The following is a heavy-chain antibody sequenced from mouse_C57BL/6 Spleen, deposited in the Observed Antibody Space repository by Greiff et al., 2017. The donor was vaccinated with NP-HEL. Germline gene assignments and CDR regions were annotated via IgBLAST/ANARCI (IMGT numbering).Heavy chain of an antibody. D-gene: IGHD1-1*01. CDR3: ARGGYYYGSSYGFAY. CDR2: INPNNGGT. Sequence: EVQLQQSRPELVKPGASVKIPCKASGYTFTDYNMDWVKQSHGKSLEWIGDINPNNGGTIYNQKFKGKATLTVDKSSSTAYMELRSLTSEDTAVYYCARGGYYYGSSYGFAYWGQGTLVTVSA. V-gene: IGHV1-18*01. J-gene: IGHJ3*01. CDR1: GYTFTDYN.